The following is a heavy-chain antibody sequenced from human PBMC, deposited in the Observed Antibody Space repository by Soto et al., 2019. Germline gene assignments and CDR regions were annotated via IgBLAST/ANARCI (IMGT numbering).Heavy chain of an antibody. V-gene: IGHV4-30-4*01. CDR1: GGSISSYY. J-gene: IGHJ4*02. CDR2: IYYSGST. CDR3: ARADYGSGSYGYFDY. Sequence: PSETLSLTCTVSGGSISSYYWSWIRQPPGKGLEWIGYIYYSGSTYYNPSLKSRVTISVDTSENQFSLKLSSVTAADTAVYYCARADYGSGSYGYFDYWGQGTLVTVSS. D-gene: IGHD3-10*01.